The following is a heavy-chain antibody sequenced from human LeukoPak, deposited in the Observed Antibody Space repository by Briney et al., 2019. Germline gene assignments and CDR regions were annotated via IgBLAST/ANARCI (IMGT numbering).Heavy chain of an antibody. J-gene: IGHJ4*02. Sequence: LGESLKISSKASAXSFSTFCISWVRQMPGKGLEWMGRITPSDSYTNYSPSFRGHVTISADKSITTAYLQWSSLRASDTAMYYCATSSGNNPFDYWGQGTLVTVSS. D-gene: IGHD1-14*01. CDR3: ATSSGNNPFDY. CDR1: AXSFSTFC. V-gene: IGHV5-10-1*01. CDR2: ITPSDSYT.